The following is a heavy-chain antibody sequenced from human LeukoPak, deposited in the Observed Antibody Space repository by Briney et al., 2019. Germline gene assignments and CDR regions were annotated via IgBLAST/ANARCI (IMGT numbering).Heavy chain of an antibody. V-gene: IGHV1-69*13. CDR3: ARGGSSGRPWFDP. Sequence: ASVEVSCKASGGTFSSYAISWVRQAPGQGLEWMGGIIPIFGTANYAQKFQGGVTITADESTSTAYMELSSLRSEDTAVYYCARGGSSGRPWFDPWGQGTLVTVSS. CDR1: GGTFSSYA. J-gene: IGHJ5*02. D-gene: IGHD6-19*01. CDR2: IIPIFGTA.